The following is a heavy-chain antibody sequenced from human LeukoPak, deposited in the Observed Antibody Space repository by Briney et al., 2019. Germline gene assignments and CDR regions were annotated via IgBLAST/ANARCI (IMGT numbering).Heavy chain of an antibody. CDR2: IYYSGST. CDR3: ARSSSNLYWRFDP. Sequence: SETLSLTCTVFGGSISSYYWSWIRQPPGKGLEWIGYIYYSGSTNYNPSLKSRVTISLDTSKNQFFLKLSSVTAADTAVYYCARSSSNLYWRFDPWGQGTLATVSS. D-gene: IGHD2-15*01. V-gene: IGHV4-59*01. CDR1: GGSISSYY. J-gene: IGHJ5*02.